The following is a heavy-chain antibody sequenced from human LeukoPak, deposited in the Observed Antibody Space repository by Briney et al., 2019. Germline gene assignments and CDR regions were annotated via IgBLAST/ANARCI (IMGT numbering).Heavy chain of an antibody. J-gene: IGHJ4*02. V-gene: IGHV3-48*01. CDR1: GFIFTDYS. CDR3: ARESYWGSSAKGFDY. D-gene: IGHD7-27*01. CDR2: IDKTSSNI. Sequence: PGGPLRLSCAASGFIFTDYSINWVRQAPGKGLEWISYIDKTSSNIYYADSVKGRFTISRDNAKNSLYLQMNSLRAEDTAVYYCARESYWGSSAKGFDYWGQGTLVTVSS.